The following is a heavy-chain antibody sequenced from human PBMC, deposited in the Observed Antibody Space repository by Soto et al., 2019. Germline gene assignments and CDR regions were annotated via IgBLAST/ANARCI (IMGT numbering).Heavy chain of an antibody. CDR2: IKSKTDGGTT. CDR1: GFTFSNAW. Sequence: GGSLRLSCAASGFTFSNAWMNWVRQAPGKGLEWVGRIKSKTDGGTTDYAAPVKGRFTISRDDSKNTLYLQMNSLKTEDTAVYYCTTETGTKKRDPSMDVWGQGTTVTVSS. D-gene: IGHD4-17*01. J-gene: IGHJ6*02. V-gene: IGHV3-15*07. CDR3: TTETGTKKRDPSMDV.